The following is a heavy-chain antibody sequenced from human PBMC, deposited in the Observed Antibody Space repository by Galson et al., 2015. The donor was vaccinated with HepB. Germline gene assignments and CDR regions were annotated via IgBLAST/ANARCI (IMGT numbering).Heavy chain of an antibody. CDR3: ARDPLYGPYGSGSQYGHHPYYYYGMDV. CDR2: IIPILGIA. CDR1: GGTFSSYT. Sequence: SVKVSCKASGGTFSSYTISWVRQAPGQGLEWMGRIIPILGIANYAQKFQGRVTITADKSTSTAYMELSSLRSEDTAVYYCARDPLYGPYGSGSQYGHHPYYYYGMDVWGQGTTVTVSS. V-gene: IGHV1-69*04. J-gene: IGHJ6*02. D-gene: IGHD3-10*01.